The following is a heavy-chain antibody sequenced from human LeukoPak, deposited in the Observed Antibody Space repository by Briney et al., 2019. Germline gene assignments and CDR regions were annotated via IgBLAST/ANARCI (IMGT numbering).Heavy chain of an antibody. CDR3: VRGAYADYLPGR. J-gene: IGHJ4*02. CDR2: IWSDGSIK. V-gene: IGHV3-33*01. CDR1: GFTFNTYG. Sequence: PGRSLRLSCAASGFTFNTYGMHWVRQAPGKGLEWVAVIWSDGSIKYYADSVKGRFTISRDNSKNTLYLQMNSLTAEDTAVYYCVRGAYADYLPGRWGQGTLVTVSS. D-gene: IGHD4-17*01.